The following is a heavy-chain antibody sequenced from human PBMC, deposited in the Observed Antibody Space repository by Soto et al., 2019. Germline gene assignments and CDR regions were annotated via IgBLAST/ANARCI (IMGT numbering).Heavy chain of an antibody. J-gene: IGHJ6*04. Sequence: SETLSLTCTVSGGSISSSSYYWGWIRQPPGKGLEWIGSIYYSGSTYYNPSLKSRVTISVDTSKNQFSLKLSSVTAADTAVYYCARLGGPDGYSSSWYGLLPPYYYYYGMDVWGKGTTVTVSS. CDR2: IYYSGST. V-gene: IGHV4-39*01. CDR1: GGSISSSSYY. CDR3: ARLGGPDGYSSSWYGLLPPYYYYYGMDV. D-gene: IGHD6-13*01.